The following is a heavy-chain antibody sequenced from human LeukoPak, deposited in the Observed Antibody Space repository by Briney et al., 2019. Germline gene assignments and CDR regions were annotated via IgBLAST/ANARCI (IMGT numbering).Heavy chain of an antibody. CDR3: ARRQLIRGRDYYYMDI. CDR2: IYYSGST. V-gene: IGHV4-39*07. Sequence: PSETLSLTCTVSGGSISSSNYYWGWIRQPPGKGLEWIGSIYYSGSTYYSPSLKSRVTISVDTSKNQFSLNLNAVTAADTAIYYCARRQLIRGRDYYYMDIWGKGTTVTISS. D-gene: IGHD3-16*01. CDR1: GGSISSSNYY. J-gene: IGHJ6*03.